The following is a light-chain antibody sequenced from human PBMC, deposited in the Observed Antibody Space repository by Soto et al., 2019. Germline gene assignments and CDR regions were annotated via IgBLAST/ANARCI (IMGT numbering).Light chain of an antibody. CDR2: GNS. V-gene: IGLV1-40*01. CDR3: QSYDSSLSGSV. Sequence: QSVLTQPPSVSGAPGQRVTISCTGSSSKIGAGYDVHWYQQLPGTAPKLLIYGNSNRPSGVPDRFSGSKSGTSASLAITGLQAKDEADYYCQSYDSSLSGSVFGGGTKVTVL. J-gene: IGLJ3*02. CDR1: SSKIGAGYD.